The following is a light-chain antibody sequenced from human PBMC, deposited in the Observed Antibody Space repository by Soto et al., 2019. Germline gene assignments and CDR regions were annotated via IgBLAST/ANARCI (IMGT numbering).Light chain of an antibody. CDR3: QQYGGSPWT. CDR2: DAS. Sequence: IMWTQSPCTLSLSPWERVTLACKASQSVSSSYLAWYQQKPGQAPRLLIYDASSRATGIPDRFSGSGSGTDFTLTISRLESEDFAVYYCQQYGGSPWTFGQGTKV. J-gene: IGKJ1*01. V-gene: IGKV3-20*01. CDR1: QSVSSSY.